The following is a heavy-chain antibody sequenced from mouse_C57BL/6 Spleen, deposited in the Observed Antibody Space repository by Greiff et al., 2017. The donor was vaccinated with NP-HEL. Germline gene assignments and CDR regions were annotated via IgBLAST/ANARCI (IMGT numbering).Heavy chain of an antibody. Sequence: EVKLVESGGGLVKPGGSLKLSCAASGFTFSDYGMHWVRQAPEKGLEWVAYISSGSSTIYYADTVKGRFTIYRDNAKNTLFLQMTSLRSDDTAMYYCARRNSSAWFAYWGQGTLVTVSA. CDR1: GFTFSDYG. J-gene: IGHJ3*01. V-gene: IGHV5-17*01. D-gene: IGHD3-2*02. CDR2: ISSGSSTI. CDR3: ARRNSSAWFAY.